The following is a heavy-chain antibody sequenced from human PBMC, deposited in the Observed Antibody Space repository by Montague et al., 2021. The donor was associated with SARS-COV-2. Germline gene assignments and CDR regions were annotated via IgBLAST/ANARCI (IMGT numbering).Heavy chain of an antibody. J-gene: IGHJ5*02. Sequence: SETLSLTCTVSGGSISSSSYYWGWIRQPPGKGLEWIGSIYYSGSTYYNPSLKSRVTISVDTSKNQFSLKLSSVTAADTAVYYCARTEIQVWSRRWFDPGGQGTLVTVSS. V-gene: IGHV4-39*01. CDR3: ARTEIQVWSRRWFDP. CDR1: GGSISSSSYY. D-gene: IGHD5-18*01. CDR2: IYYSGST.